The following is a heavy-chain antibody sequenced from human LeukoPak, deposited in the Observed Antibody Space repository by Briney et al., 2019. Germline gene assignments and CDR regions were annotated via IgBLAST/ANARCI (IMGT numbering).Heavy chain of an antibody. Sequence: ASVRVSCKASGYTFTTYGISWVRQAPGQGLEWMGWIRGYNTNTNYAQKFQGRVTMTIDTSTSTAYMELSSLRSDDTAVYYCARVLVIDGSGSYFDPWGQGTLVTVSS. CDR3: ARVLVIDGSGSYFDP. J-gene: IGHJ5*02. CDR2: IRGYNTNT. V-gene: IGHV1-18*01. CDR1: GYTFTTYG. D-gene: IGHD3-10*01.